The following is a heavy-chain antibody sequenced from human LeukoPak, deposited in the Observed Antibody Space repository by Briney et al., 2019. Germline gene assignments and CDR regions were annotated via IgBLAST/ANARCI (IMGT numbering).Heavy chain of an antibody. D-gene: IGHD2-15*01. CDR2: IYYSGST. Sequence: PSETLSLTCTVSGGSISSSSYYWGWIRQPPGKGLEWIGSIYYSGSTYYNPSLKSRVTISVDTSKNQFSLKLSSVTAADTAVYYCARDGIDYCSGGSCYSYFDYWGQGTLVTVSS. CDR3: ARDGIDYCSGGSCYSYFDY. CDR1: GGSISSSSYY. J-gene: IGHJ4*02. V-gene: IGHV4-39*07.